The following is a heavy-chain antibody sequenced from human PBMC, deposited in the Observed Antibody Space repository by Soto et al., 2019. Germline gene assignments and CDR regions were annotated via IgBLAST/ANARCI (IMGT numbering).Heavy chain of an antibody. D-gene: IGHD3-10*01. V-gene: IGHV3-30*04. Sequence: QEQLVESGGGVVQPGTSLRLSCTASGFSFSTYAMYWVRQAPGKGLEWVAIISYDGSNAQYADSVKGRFTVARDNSKNTLYLQMHSRTAEYTAVYYCARDGGGFGELLLNSYDAFELWGQGKLVTVSS. CDR2: ISYDGSNA. CDR1: GFSFSTYA. CDR3: ARDGGGFGELLLNSYDAFEL. J-gene: IGHJ3*01.